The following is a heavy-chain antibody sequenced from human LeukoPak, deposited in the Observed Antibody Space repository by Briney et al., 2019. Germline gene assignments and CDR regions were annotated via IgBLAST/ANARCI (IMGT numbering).Heavy chain of an antibody. CDR3: ARMTYGDYILDY. D-gene: IGHD4-17*01. J-gene: IGHJ4*02. Sequence: SETLSLTCTVSGGSISSYYWSWIRQPPGKGLEWIGYIYYSGSTNYNPSLKSRVTISVDTFKNQFSLKLSSVTAADTAVYYCARMTYGDYILDYWGQGTLVTVSS. CDR2: IYYSGST. V-gene: IGHV4-59*01. CDR1: GGSISSYY.